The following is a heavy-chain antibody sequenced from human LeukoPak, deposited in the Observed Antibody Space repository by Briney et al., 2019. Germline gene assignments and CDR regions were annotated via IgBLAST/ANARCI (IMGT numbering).Heavy chain of an antibody. CDR3: AREGNVLRFLEWLPDAFDI. CDR2: IYYSGST. V-gene: IGHV4-39*02. J-gene: IGHJ3*02. CDR1: GGSISSSSYY. D-gene: IGHD3-3*01. Sequence: SETLSLTCTVSGGSISSSSYYWGWIRQPPGKGLEWIGSIYYSGSTYYNPSLKSRVTISVDTSKNQFSLKLSSVTAADTAVYYCAREGNVLRFLEWLPDAFDIWGQGTMVTVSS.